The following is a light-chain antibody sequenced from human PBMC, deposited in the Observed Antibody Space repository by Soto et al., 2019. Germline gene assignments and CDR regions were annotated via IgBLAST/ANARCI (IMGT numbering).Light chain of an antibody. CDR1: SGSIASNY. V-gene: IGLV6-57*04. CDR3: QSYDRDTHVV. Sequence: NFMLTQPHSVSESPGKTVTISCTRSSGSIASNYVTWFQQRPGSVPTTLIFADNERPSGVPGRFSGSIDRSSNSASLTIAGLKTEDEADYFCQSYDRDTHVVFGGGTQLTVL. J-gene: IGLJ3*02. CDR2: ADN.